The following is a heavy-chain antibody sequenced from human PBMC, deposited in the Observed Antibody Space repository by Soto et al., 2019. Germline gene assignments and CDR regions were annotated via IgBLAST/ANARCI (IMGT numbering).Heavy chain of an antibody. CDR1: GDSISSYY. D-gene: IGHD6-13*01. Sequence: SETLSLTCTVSGDSISSYYWNWIRQPAGKGLERIGRIDASGNSNYNPSLKSRVTMSVDTSKKQFSLKVTSVTAADTAVYYCARYSSNWFQTEGMDVWGQGTTVTVS. J-gene: IGHJ6*02. V-gene: IGHV4-4*07. CDR3: ARYSSNWFQTEGMDV. CDR2: IDASGNS.